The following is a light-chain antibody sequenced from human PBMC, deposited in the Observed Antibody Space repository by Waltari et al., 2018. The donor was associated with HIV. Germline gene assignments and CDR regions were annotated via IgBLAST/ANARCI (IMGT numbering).Light chain of an antibody. V-gene: IGLV2-14*01. J-gene: IGLJ1*01. Sequence: QSALTQPASVSGSPGQSITISCTGTSNDVGGYNYVSWYQQHPGKAPKLMIYEVNNRPSGVSKRFSGSKSGNTASLTISGLQAEDEADYYCSSYTSSITPLVFGTGTKVTVL. CDR1: SNDVGGYNY. CDR3: SSYTSSITPLV. CDR2: EVN.